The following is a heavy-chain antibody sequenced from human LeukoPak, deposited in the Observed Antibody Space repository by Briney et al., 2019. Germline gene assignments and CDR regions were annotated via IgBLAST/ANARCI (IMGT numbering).Heavy chain of an antibody. CDR2: ISSSSSTI. Sequence: GGSLRLSCAASGFTFSSYGMNWVRQAPGKGLEWLSYISSSSSTIHYADSVKGRFTISRDNAKNSLYLQMNTLRDEDTAVYYCARGNWFDPWGQGTLVTVSS. V-gene: IGHV3-48*02. CDR1: GFTFSSYG. J-gene: IGHJ5*02. CDR3: ARGNWFDP.